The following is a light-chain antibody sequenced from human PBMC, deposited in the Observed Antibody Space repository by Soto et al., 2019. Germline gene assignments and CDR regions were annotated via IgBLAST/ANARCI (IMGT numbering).Light chain of an antibody. V-gene: IGLV9-49*01. CDR1: SGYSNYK. Sequence: QLVVTQPPSASASLGASVTLTCTLTSGYSNYKVDWYQQRPGKGPRFVMRVGTGGIVGSKGDGIPDRFSVLGSGLNRYLTIKNIQEDDESDYHCGADHGSGRNYVGVFGGGTKLTVL. J-gene: IGLJ3*02. CDR3: GADHGSGRNYVGV. CDR2: VGTGGIVG.